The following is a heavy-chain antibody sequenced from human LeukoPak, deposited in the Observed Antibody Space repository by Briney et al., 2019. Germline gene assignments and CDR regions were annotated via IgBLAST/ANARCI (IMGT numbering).Heavy chain of an antibody. CDR1: GGSISSYY. D-gene: IGHD3/OR15-3a*01. J-gene: IGHJ4*02. CDR2: IYYSGST. Sequence: SETLSLTCSVSGGSISSYYWSWIRQPPGKGLEWIGYIYYSGSTKYNPSLKSRVTISVDTSKNQFSLKLSSVTAADTAVYYCARQTGSGLFILPGGQGTLVTVSS. V-gene: IGHV4-59*01. CDR3: ARQTGSGLFILP.